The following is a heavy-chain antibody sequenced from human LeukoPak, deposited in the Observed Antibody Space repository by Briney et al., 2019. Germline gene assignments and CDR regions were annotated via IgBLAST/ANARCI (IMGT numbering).Heavy chain of an antibody. CDR1: GGSFSGYY. J-gene: IGHJ4*02. V-gene: IGHV4-34*01. Sequence: SETLSLTCAVYGGSFSGYYWSWIRQPPGKGLEWIGEINHSGSTNYNPSLKSRVTISVDTSKNQFSLKLSSVTAADTAVYYCARGRILGYWGQGTLVTVSS. D-gene: IGHD1-14*01. CDR2: INHSGST. CDR3: ARGRILGY.